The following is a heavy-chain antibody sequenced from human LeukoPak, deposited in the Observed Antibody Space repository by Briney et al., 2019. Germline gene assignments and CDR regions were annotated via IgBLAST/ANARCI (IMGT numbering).Heavy chain of an antibody. CDR1: GFTLSSYE. CDR3: ARVGALSSSWLLY. D-gene: IGHD6-13*01. J-gene: IGHJ4*02. CDR2: ISRSATTI. Sequence: RGCLRLSCAAVGFTLSSYETKWVRQAPGRGLGWVSSISRSATTIYYADSVKGRFTICRDNAKNSLYLQMNSLRAEDTAVYFCARVGALSSSWLLYWGQGTLVTVPS. V-gene: IGHV3-48*03.